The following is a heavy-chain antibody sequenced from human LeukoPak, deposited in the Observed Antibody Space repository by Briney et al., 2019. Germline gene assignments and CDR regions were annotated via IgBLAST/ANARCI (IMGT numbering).Heavy chain of an antibody. Sequence: GGSLRLSCVVSGFTFNRCWMNWVRQAPGKGLEWVAHINPDGRDTYYVDSVKGRFTISRNNAQNSMYLQMNSLRVEDTAVYYCTSWGDTTAEYFQRWGQGTLVTVSS. D-gene: IGHD2-21*02. CDR1: GFTFNRCW. J-gene: IGHJ1*01. CDR2: INPDGRDT. CDR3: TSWGDTTAEYFQR. V-gene: IGHV3-7*01.